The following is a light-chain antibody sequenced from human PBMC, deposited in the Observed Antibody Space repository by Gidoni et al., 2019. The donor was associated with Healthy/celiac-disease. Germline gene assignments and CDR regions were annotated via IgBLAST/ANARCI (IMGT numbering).Light chain of an antibody. CDR3: QAWDSSTVV. Sequence: SYELTQQTSVSVSPGQTASITCSGDKLGDKYACWYQQKPGQSPVLVIYQDSKRPSGIPERFSGSNSGNTATLTISGTQAMDEADYYCQAWDSSTVVFGGGTKLTVL. J-gene: IGLJ2*01. CDR2: QDS. CDR1: KLGDKY. V-gene: IGLV3-1*01.